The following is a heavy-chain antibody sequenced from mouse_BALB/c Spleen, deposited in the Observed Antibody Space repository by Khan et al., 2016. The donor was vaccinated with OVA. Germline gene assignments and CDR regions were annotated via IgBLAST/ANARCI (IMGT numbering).Heavy chain of an antibody. CDR2: IDPANGNT. V-gene: IGHV14-3*02. CDR1: GFNIKDTY. CDR3: ATYYYGSSRYFDY. Sequence: VQLQQSGAELVKPGASVKLSCTLSGFNIKDTYMHWVKQRPEQGLEWIGRIDPANGNTKYDPKFQGKATITADTSTNTAYMPLSRLTSEDTAVYYCATYYYGSSRYFDYWGQGTTLTVSS. D-gene: IGHD1-1*01. J-gene: IGHJ2*01.